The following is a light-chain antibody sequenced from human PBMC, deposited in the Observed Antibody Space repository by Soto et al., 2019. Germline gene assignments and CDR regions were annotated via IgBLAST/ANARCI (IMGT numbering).Light chain of an antibody. Sequence: QSALTQPASVSGSPGQSITISCTGSSSDVGGYDSVSWYQQHPGKAPKLLIYEVTKRPSGVSNRFSDSKSGNTASLTISGLKADDESDYYCGSYAGGTTLVFGGGTKLTVL. CDR2: EVT. J-gene: IGLJ3*02. V-gene: IGLV2-14*01. CDR3: GSYAGGTTLV. CDR1: SSDVGGYDS.